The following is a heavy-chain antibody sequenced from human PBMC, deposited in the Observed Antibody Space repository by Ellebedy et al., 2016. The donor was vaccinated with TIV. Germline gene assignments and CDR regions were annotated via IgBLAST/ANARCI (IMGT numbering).Heavy chain of an antibody. CDR3: ARKFGVPAAPRGMDV. D-gene: IGHD2-2*01. CDR2: INHSGST. V-gene: IGHV4-39*07. CDR1: GGSISSSSYY. J-gene: IGHJ6*02. Sequence: SETLSLTXTVSGGSISSSSYYWGWIRQPPGKGLEWIGEINHSGSTNYNPSLKSRVTISVDTSKNQFSLKLSSVTAADTAVYYCARKFGVPAAPRGMDVWGQGTTVTVSS.